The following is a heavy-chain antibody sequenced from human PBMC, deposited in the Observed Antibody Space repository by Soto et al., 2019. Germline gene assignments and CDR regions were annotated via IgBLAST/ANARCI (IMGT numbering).Heavy chain of an antibody. D-gene: IGHD3-10*01. Sequence: PAETLSLTCSVSGGSVSSYWWSWIRQPPGKGLEWIGYIYYTGSTNYSPSLKGRVTISLDASKSQFSLKLTSVTAADTAVYYCARGPGSSDYYFDYWGPGTMVTAPQ. CDR1: GGSVSSYW. V-gene: IGHV4-59*02. J-gene: IGHJ4*02. CDR3: ARGPGSSDYYFDY. CDR2: IYYTGST.